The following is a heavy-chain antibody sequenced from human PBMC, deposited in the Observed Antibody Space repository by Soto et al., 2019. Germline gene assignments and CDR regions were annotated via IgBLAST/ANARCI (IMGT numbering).Heavy chain of an antibody. D-gene: IGHD3-16*01. CDR1: GGTFSSYA. CDR2: IIPIFGTA. Sequence: SVKVSCKASGGTFSSYAISWVRQAPGQGLEWMGGIIPIFGTANYAQKFQGRLIISADASTNRAYLDLYSLTTEDAGIYYCALFESDDDVWGSFRSWGQGTPVTVSS. V-gene: IGHV1-69*13. CDR3: ALFESDDDVWGSFRS. J-gene: IGHJ5*02.